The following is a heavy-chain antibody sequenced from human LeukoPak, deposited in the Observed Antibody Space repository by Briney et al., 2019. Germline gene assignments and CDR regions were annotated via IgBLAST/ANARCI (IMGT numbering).Heavy chain of an antibody. Sequence: GGCLRLSCADSGFTFSTYAMSWVRQAPGKGLEWVSAISGSGGSTYYADSVRVRFTISRDNSKNKLYLQMNSLRAEGTTVYYWAIDLCSSSRAYYYYYYMDVWGKGTTVTVSS. V-gene: IGHV3-23*01. CDR1: GFTFSTYA. CDR2: ISGSGGST. J-gene: IGHJ6*03. CDR3: AIDLCSSSRAYYYYYYMDV. D-gene: IGHD6-6*01.